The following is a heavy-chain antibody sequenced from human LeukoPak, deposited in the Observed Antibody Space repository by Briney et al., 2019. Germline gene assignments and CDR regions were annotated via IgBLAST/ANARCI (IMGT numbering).Heavy chain of an antibody. CDR3: AKADGYSGYESFDY. D-gene: IGHD5-12*01. CDR1: GFTFSSYS. V-gene: IGHV3-23*01. Sequence: GGSLRLSRAASGFTFSSYSMNWVRQAPGKGLEWVSAISGSGGSTYYADSVKGRFTISRDNSKNTLYLQMNSLRAEDTAVYYCAKADGYSGYESFDYWGQGTLVTVSS. J-gene: IGHJ4*02. CDR2: ISGSGGST.